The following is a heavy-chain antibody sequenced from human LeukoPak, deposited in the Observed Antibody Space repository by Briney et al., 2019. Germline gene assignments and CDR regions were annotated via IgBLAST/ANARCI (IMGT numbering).Heavy chain of an antibody. D-gene: IGHD3-3*01. CDR3: ARDGASGYLADY. Sequence: VASVKVSCKASGYTITGYYMHWVRQAPGQGLEWMGWINPNSGGTNYAQKFQGRATMTRDTSISTAYMELSRLGSDDTAVYYCARDGASGYLADYWGQGTLVTVSS. V-gene: IGHV1-2*02. CDR2: INPNSGGT. J-gene: IGHJ4*02. CDR1: GYTITGYY.